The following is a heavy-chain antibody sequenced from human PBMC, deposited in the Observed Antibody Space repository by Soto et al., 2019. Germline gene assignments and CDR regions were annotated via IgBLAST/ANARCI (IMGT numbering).Heavy chain of an antibody. V-gene: IGHV4-39*01. CDR1: GDSISRSANY. CDR3: AKHPFNPLVTPYWYFDV. CDR2: FYSGGKT. D-gene: IGHD3-16*02. J-gene: IGHJ2*01. Sequence: QLQLQESGPGLVKASETLSLTCTASGDSISRSANYWGWVRQSPGRGLEWIGSFYSGGKTYFNPSLKRRLALSADTSKNELSHRLSSVTATDAATYYCAKHPFNPLVTPYWYFDVWGRGTPVAVS.